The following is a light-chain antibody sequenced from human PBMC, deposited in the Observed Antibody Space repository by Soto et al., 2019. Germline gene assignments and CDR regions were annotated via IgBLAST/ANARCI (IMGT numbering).Light chain of an antibody. CDR3: QQRYTTPYT. CDR2: AAS. Sequence: DIQMTQSPSSLSASVGDRVTITCRASQSVTDNLNWFQWMPGKAPKHLIYAASTLQSGAPSRFSGSGSGTDFTLTISNLQREDFATYYCQQRYTTPYTFGQGTKLEIK. J-gene: IGKJ2*01. CDR1: QSVTDN. V-gene: IGKV1-39*01.